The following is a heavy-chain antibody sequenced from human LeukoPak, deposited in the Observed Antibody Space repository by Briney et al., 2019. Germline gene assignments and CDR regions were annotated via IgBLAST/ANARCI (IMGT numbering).Heavy chain of an antibody. D-gene: IGHD3-10*01. CDR3: ATDTREVRGDYYFDY. Sequence: GGSLRLSCAASGFTFSNYAMHWVRQAPGKGLEWVAVISYDGSNKYHADSVKGRFTISRDNSKNTLYLQMNSLRSEDTAVYYCATDTREVRGDYYFDYWGQGTLVTVSS. CDR2: ISYDGSNK. J-gene: IGHJ4*02. V-gene: IGHV3-30*01. CDR1: GFTFSNYA.